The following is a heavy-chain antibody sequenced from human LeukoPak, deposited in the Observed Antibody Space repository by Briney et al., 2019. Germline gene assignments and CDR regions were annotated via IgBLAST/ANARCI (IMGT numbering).Heavy chain of an antibody. J-gene: IGHJ1*01. CDR2: INPKSGGT. V-gene: IGHV1-2*02. D-gene: IGHD2-21*01. CDR1: GDIFTDYY. CDR3: ASAALWSEYFQH. Sequence: ASVKVSCKASGDIFTDYYTHWVRQAPGQGLEWMGWINPKSGGTNYAQKFQGRVTMTRDTSISTGHMELSRLRTDDTAVYYCASAALWSEYFQHWGQGTLVTVSS.